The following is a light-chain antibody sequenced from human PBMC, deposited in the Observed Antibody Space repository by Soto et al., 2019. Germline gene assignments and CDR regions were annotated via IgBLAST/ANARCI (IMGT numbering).Light chain of an antibody. CDR1: QSVSSSY. CDR3: QHYNRWPLT. J-gene: IGKJ4*01. Sequence: EIVLTQSPGTLSLSPGERATLSCRASQSVSSSYLAWYQQKPGQAPRLLIYGASSRATGIPDRFSGSWSGTDFTLTISRLEPEDFAVYYCQHYNRWPLTFGGGTKVEIK. V-gene: IGKV3-20*01. CDR2: GAS.